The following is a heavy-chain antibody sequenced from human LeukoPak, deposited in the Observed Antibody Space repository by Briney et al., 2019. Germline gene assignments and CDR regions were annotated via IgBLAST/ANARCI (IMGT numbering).Heavy chain of an antibody. D-gene: IGHD3-3*01. CDR1: GGSISSGSYY. V-gene: IGHV4-39*01. CDR3: ARLSTIFDY. Sequence: PSETLSLTCTVSGGSISSGSYYWGWIRQPPGKGLEWIGSIYYSGSAYYNPSLKSRVTMSVDTSKNQFSLKLSSVTAADTAVYYCARLSTIFDYWGQGTLVTVSS. CDR2: IYYSGSA. J-gene: IGHJ4*02.